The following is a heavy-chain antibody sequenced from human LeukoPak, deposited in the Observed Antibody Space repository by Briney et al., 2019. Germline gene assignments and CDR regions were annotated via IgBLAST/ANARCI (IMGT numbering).Heavy chain of an antibody. D-gene: IGHD4-11*01. Sequence: GGSLRLSCAASGFTFSSYWMSWVRQAPGKGLEWVANIKQDGSEKYYADSVKGRFTISRDNAKNSLYLQMNSLRSEDTAVYYCASSPLLMTTVTTGIDYWGQGTLVTVSS. CDR2: IKQDGSEK. V-gene: IGHV3-7*03. J-gene: IGHJ4*02. CDR3: ASSPLLMTTVTTGIDY. CDR1: GFTFSSYW.